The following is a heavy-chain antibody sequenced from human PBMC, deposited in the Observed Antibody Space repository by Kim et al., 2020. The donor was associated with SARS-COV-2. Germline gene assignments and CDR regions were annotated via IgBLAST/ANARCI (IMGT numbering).Heavy chain of an antibody. CDR1: GFTFGSYS. CDR2: ISSSSSYI. D-gene: IGHD3-3*01. CDR3: ARNDFWSGHSRFDP. V-gene: IGHV3-21*01. Sequence: GGSLRLSCAASGFTFGSYSMNWVRQAPGKGLEWVSSISSSSSYIYYADSVKGRFTISRDNAKNSLYLQMNSLRAEDTAVYYCARNDFWSGHSRFDPWGQGTLVTVSS. J-gene: IGHJ5*02.